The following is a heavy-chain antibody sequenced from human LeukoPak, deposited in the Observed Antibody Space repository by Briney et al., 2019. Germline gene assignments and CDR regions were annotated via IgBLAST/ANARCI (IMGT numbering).Heavy chain of an antibody. J-gene: IGHJ4*02. Sequence: GGSLRLSCAASGFTFSNYAMSWVRQAPGKGMEWVAAISGTGNTKYHADSVKGRFTISRDNSKNTLYLQMNSLRAEDTAVYYCAKDRRPPGSGVLFDYWCQGTLVTVSS. D-gene: IGHD2-8*01. CDR2: ISGTGNTK. CDR1: GFTFSNYA. V-gene: IGHV3-23*01. CDR3: AKDRRPPGSGVLFDY.